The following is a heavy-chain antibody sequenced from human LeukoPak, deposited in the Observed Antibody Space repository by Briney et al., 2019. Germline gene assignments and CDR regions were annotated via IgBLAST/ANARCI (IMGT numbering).Heavy chain of an antibody. CDR2: INHSGST. CDR1: GGSFSGYY. J-gene: IGHJ5*02. V-gene: IGHV4-34*01. Sequence: SETLSLTCAVYGGSFSGYYWSWIRQPPGKGLEWIGEINHSGSTNYNPSLKGRVTISVDTSKNQFSLKLSSVTAADTAVYYCARPSIAARRTNWFDPWGQGTLVTVSS. D-gene: IGHD6-6*01. CDR3: ARPSIAARRTNWFDP.